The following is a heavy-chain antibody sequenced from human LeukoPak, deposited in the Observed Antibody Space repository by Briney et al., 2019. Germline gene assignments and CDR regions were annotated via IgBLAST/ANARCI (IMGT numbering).Heavy chain of an antibody. Sequence: SETLSLTCTVSGGSVSGSYWSWVRQSPGKGLEWIGYIYYSGATNYNPSLKSRVSISIDTSKNQFSLKLSSVTAADTAVYYCASKGYCSGGSCYSGMIVDYWGQGTLVTVSS. J-gene: IGHJ4*02. CDR3: ASKGYCSGGSCYSGMIVDY. D-gene: IGHD2-15*01. CDR2: IYYSGAT. CDR1: GGSVSGSY. V-gene: IGHV4-59*08.